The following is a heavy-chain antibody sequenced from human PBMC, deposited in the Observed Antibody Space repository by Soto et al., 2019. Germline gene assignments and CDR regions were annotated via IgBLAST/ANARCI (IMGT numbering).Heavy chain of an antibody. CDR3: AKGREWVPPPTFDY. D-gene: IGHD3-3*01. CDR1: GGSISSTY. J-gene: IGHJ4*02. CDR2: ISGSGDNT. Sequence: VHLEESGPGLVKPSGTLSLTCAVSGGSISSTYWWSWVRQAPGKGLEWVSSISGSGDNTYFADSVKGRFTISRDNSKHTLYLQMNSLRAEDTAVYYCAKGREWVPPPTFDYWGQGTLVTVSS. V-gene: IGHV3-23*04.